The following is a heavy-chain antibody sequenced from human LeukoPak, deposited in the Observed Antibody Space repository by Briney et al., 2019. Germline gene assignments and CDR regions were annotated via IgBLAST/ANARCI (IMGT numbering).Heavy chain of an antibody. CDR3: AKNDGNYCDP. Sequence: GGTLRLSCGASGFTFRNYAMNWVRQAPGKGLEWVSAISGSGGRTYYADSVKGRFTISRDNSKNTLYLQMNSLRAEDTAVYYCAKNDGNYCDPWGQGTLVTVSS. J-gene: IGHJ5*02. CDR2: ISGSGGRT. CDR1: GFTFRNYA. V-gene: IGHV3-23*01. D-gene: IGHD1-26*01.